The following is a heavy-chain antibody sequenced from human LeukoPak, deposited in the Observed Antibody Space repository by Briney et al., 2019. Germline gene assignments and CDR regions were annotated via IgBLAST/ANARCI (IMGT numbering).Heavy chain of an antibody. CDR2: IYYSGRT. J-gene: IGHJ4*02. D-gene: IGHD1-26*01. V-gene: IGHV4-39*07. CDR3: ARSGRGTYYYFDL. Sequence: SETLSLTCTVSGGSISSSTYYWGWIRQPPGKGLEWIGSIYYSGRTYYNPSLKSRVTISVDTSKDQFSLKLSSVTAADTAVYYCARSGRGTYYYFDLWGQGTLVTVSS. CDR1: GGSISSSTYY.